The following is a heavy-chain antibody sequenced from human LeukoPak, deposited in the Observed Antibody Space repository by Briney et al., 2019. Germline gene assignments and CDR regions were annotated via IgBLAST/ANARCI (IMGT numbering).Heavy chain of an antibody. CDR1: GFSFSGHW. V-gene: IGHV3-74*01. CDR2: ISPTGSST. J-gene: IGHJ4*02. Sequence: GGSLRLSCTASGFSFSGHWMHWARQLPGKGLVWVSRISPTGSSTSYADSVKGRFTVSRDNAKNTLYLQVNNLRAEDTAVYYCARGPNSNWSGLDFWGQGTLVTVSS. D-gene: IGHD6-6*01. CDR3: ARGPNSNWSGLDF.